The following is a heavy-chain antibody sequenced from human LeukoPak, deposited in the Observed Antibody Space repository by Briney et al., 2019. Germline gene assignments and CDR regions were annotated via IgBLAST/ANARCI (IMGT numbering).Heavy chain of an antibody. CDR1: GFTFNNYN. V-gene: IGHV3-21*01. CDR3: ARVPYGDYSSYNWFDP. CDR2: ISSISSSYI. Sequence: GGSLRLSCAASGFTFNNYNMNWVRQAPGKGLEWVSSISSISSSYIYYADSVKGRFTISRDNARNSLYLQMNSLRAEDTAVYYCARVPYGDYSSYNWFDPWGQGTLVTVSS. D-gene: IGHD4-17*01. J-gene: IGHJ5*02.